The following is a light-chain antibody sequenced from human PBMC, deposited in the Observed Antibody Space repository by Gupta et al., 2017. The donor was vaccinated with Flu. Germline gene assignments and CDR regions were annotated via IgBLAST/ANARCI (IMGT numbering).Light chain of an antibody. J-gene: IGLJ2*01. CDR2: EVN. Sequence: QSSLTQPASVSGSPGQENTISCTGTSSEVGGDNYVSWYQQHPGKAPNLMIYEVNNRPSGVSNRFSGSKSGNTASLTISGLQAEDEADYYCSSYTSSSTLVVFGGGTKLTVL. CDR3: SSYTSSSTLVV. CDR1: SSEVGGDNY. V-gene: IGLV2-14*01.